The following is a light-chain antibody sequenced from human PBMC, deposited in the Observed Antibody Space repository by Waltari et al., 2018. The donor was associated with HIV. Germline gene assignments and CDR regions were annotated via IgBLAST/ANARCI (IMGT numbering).Light chain of an antibody. CDR3: AAWDDTLNGYV. CDR1: RSNIGSNT. J-gene: IGLJ1*01. Sequence: QSVLTQSPSASGTPGQRVTISCSGSRSNIGSNTVNWYQQLPGTAPKLLIYTNNQRPSGVPDRFSGSKYGTSASLDISGLQSEDEADYYCAAWDDTLNGYVFGFGTKVTVL. V-gene: IGLV1-44*01. CDR2: TNN.